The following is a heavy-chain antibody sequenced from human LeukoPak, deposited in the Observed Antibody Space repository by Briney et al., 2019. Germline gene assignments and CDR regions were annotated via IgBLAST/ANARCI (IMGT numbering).Heavy chain of an antibody. D-gene: IGHD3-22*01. V-gene: IGHV3-7*01. CDR1: GFNFKNDW. CDR3: TTLGYHLDS. J-gene: IGHJ4*02. Sequence: PGGSLRLSCAASGFNFKNDWMNWVRQAPGKGLEWVANIKQDGSGKYYVDSVKGRFTISRDNAKNSLYLQMNSLRAEDTALYYCTTLGYHLDSWGQGTLVTVSS. CDR2: IKQDGSGK.